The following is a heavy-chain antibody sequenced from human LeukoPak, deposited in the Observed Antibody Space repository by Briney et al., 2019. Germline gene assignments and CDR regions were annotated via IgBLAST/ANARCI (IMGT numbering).Heavy chain of an antibody. Sequence: GGSLRLSCAASGFTFSSYWMSWIRQAPGKGLEWVANIKPDGSDQYYVDSVKGRFTISRDNAKNSLYLQMNSLRAEDTAVYYCARWSLGDYWGQGTLVTVSS. CDR3: ARWSLGDY. CDR2: IKPDGSDQ. CDR1: GFTFSSYW. V-gene: IGHV3-7*01. D-gene: IGHD1-26*01. J-gene: IGHJ4*02.